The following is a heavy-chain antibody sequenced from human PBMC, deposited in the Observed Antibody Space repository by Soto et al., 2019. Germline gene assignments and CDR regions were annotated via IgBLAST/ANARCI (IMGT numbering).Heavy chain of an antibody. V-gene: IGHV3-30*03. CDR2: IIFDESDK. J-gene: IGHJ4*02. D-gene: IGHD6-25*01. Sequence: QVQLVESGGGVVQPGRSLRLSCAASGFTFSNSGMHWVRQAPGRGLEWVAAIIFDESDKYYATSVRGRFTISRDNXXXXXXXXXXXXXXXXXXXXXXXXDLSATVHHFDHWGQGNLVTVSS. CDR1: GFTFSNSG. CDR3: XXDLSATVHHFDH.